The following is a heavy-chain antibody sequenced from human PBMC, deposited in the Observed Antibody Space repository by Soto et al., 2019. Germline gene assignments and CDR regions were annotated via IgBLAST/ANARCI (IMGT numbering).Heavy chain of an antibody. CDR2: IMGNGDEK. V-gene: IGHV3-7*05. J-gene: IGHJ4*02. CDR1: GFTFNFYG. CDR3: SRDHYGSGAI. Sequence: EVQLVESGGGLVQPGGSLRLSCAASGFTFNFYGMTWVRQAPGKGLEWVASIMGNGDEKFYVDSVKGRFTISRDNAKNSLNLQMNDLRAADTAIYFCSRDHYGSGAIWGQGTLVSVSS. D-gene: IGHD3-10*01.